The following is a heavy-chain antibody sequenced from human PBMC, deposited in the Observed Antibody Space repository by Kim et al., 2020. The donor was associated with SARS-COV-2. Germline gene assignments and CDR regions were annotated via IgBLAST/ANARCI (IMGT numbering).Heavy chain of an antibody. CDR1: GFTVSSNY. V-gene: IGHV3-53*01. CDR3: ARGPICPACGGVSFDY. J-gene: IGHJ4*02. CDR2: IYSGGST. Sequence: GGSLRLSCAASGFTVSSNYMSWVRQAPGKGLEWVSVIYSGGSTYYADSVKGRFTISRDNSKNTLYLQMNSLRAEDTAVYYCARGPICPACGGVSFDYWGQGTLVTVSS. D-gene: IGHD2-21*01.